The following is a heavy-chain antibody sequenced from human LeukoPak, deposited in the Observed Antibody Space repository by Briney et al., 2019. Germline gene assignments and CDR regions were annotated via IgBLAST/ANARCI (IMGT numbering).Heavy chain of an antibody. CDR3: ARGRVVATTSNYYYYYGMDV. CDR1: GGSFSGYY. CDR2: INHRGST. J-gene: IGHJ6*02. Sequence: SETLSLTCAVYGGSFSGYYWSWIRQPPGKGLEWIGEINHRGSTNYNPSLKSRVTISVDTSKNQFSLKLSPVTAADTAVYYCARGRVVATTSNYYYYYGMDVWGQGTTVTVSS. D-gene: IGHD5-12*01. V-gene: IGHV4-34*01.